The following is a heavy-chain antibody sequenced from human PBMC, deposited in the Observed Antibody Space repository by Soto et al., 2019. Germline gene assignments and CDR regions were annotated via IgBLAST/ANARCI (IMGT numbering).Heavy chain of an antibody. CDR3: ARDRLYYDSSGYYDY. V-gene: IGHV3-33*01. CDR1: GFTFSSYG. CDR2: IWYDGSNK. D-gene: IGHD3-22*01. J-gene: IGHJ4*02. Sequence: QVQLVESGGVVVQPGRSLRLSCAASGFTFSSYGMHWVRQAPGKGLEWVAVIWYDGSNKYYADSVKGRFTISSDNSRNTLYLQMNSLRAEDTAVYYCARDRLYYDSSGYYDYWGQGTLVTVSS.